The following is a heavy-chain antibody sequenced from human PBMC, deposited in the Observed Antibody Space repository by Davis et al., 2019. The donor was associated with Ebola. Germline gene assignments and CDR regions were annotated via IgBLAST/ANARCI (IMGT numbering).Heavy chain of an antibody. V-gene: IGHV1-69*10. J-gene: IGHJ6*03. CDR2: IIPILGIA. CDR1: GGTFSSYA. CDR3: ASAAAGTVQYYYYYMDV. D-gene: IGHD6-13*01. Sequence: SVKVSCKASGGTFSSYAISWVRQAPGQGLGWMGGIIPILGIANYAQKFQGRVTITADESTSTAYMELSSLRSEDTAVYYCASAAAGTVQYYYYYMDVWGKGTTVTVSS.